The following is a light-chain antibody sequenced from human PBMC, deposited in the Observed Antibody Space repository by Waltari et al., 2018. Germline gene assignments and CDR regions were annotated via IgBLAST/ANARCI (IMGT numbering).Light chain of an antibody. V-gene: IGKV3-20*01. CDR3: QQYGSSPLT. J-gene: IGKJ4*01. Sequence: EIVLTQSPGTLSLSPGERATLSCRASQSVSSSYLGWYQQKPGQAPRLLIYGASSRATGIPDRFSGSGSGTDVTLTISRLEPEDFAVYYCQQYGSSPLTFGGGTKVEIK. CDR2: GAS. CDR1: QSVSSSY.